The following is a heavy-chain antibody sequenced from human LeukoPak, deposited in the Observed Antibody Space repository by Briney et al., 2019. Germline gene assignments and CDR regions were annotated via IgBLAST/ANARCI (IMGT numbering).Heavy chain of an antibody. CDR1: GYTFTGYY. J-gene: IGHJ4*02. V-gene: IGHV1-2*02. Sequence: ASVKVSCKASGYTFTGYYMHWVRQAPGQGLEWMGWINPNSGGTNYAQKFQGRVTMTRDTSISTAYMELSRLRSDDTAVYYCARAVRYYYDSSGYLDYWGQGTLVTVSS. CDR2: INPNSGGT. D-gene: IGHD3-22*01. CDR3: ARAVRYYYDSSGYLDY.